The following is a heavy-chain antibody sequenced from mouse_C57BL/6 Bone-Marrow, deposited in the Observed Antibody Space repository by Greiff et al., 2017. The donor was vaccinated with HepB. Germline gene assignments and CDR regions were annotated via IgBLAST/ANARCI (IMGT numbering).Heavy chain of an antibody. J-gene: IGHJ4*01. Sequence: VKLVESGPGLVAPSQSLSITCTVSGFSLTSYAISWVRQPPGKGLEWLGVIWTGGGTNYNSALKSRLSISKDNSKSQVFLKMNSLQTDDTARYYCARNSLLLLGAMDYWGQGTSVTVSS. CDR2: IWTGGGT. CDR1: GFSLTSYA. CDR3: ARNSLLLLGAMDY. V-gene: IGHV2-9-1*01. D-gene: IGHD1-1*01.